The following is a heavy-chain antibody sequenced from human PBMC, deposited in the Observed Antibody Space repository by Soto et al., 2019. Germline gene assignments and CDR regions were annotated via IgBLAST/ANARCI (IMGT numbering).Heavy chain of an antibody. CDR1: GGSISSGGYY. CDR3: GRDISTVAGPLGS. D-gene: IGHD6-19*01. CDR2: IYYSGST. J-gene: IGHJ5*01. V-gene: IGHV4-31*03. Sequence: PSETLSLTCTVSGGSISSGGYYWSWIRQHPGKGLEWIGYIYYSGSTFHNPSLRSRVTISVDTSKNQFSLKLTSVTAADTAVYYCGRDISTVAGPLGSWGQGTLVT.